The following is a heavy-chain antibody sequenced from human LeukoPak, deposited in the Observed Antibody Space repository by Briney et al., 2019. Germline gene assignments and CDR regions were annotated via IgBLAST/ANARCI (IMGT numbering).Heavy chain of an antibody. V-gene: IGHV3-74*01. J-gene: IGHJ6*02. CDR3: ARGPTWMDI. Sequence: GGSLRLSCAGSGFTFSRYWMHWVRQAPGKGLVWVSRINRDGSGTSYADSVRGRFTISRDNAKNTLFLQMHSLRVEDTAVYYRARGPTWMDIWGQGTTVAVSS. CDR2: INRDGSGT. CDR1: GFTFSRYW.